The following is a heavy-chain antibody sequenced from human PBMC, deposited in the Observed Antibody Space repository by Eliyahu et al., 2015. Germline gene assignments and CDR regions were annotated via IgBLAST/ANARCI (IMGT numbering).Heavy chain of an antibody. Sequence: QLQLQESGPGLVKPSETLSLTCTVXGGSISSSSYYWGWIRQPPGKGLEWIGSIYYSGSTYYNPSLKSRVTISVDTSKNQFSLKLSSVTAADTAVYYCARQFLRTYAFDIWGQGTMVTVSS. V-gene: IGHV4-39*01. CDR2: IYYSGST. CDR1: GGSISSSSYY. D-gene: IGHD1/OR15-1a*01. J-gene: IGHJ3*02. CDR3: ARQFLRTYAFDI.